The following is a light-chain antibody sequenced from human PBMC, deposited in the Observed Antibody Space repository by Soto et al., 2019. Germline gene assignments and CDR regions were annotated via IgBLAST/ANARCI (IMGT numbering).Light chain of an antibody. Sequence: AIQMTQSPSSLSASVGDRVAISFRASQDIRNTLAWYQQKPGEAPKLLIFAASNLQSGVPSRFSGSGSVTDFTLAITGLQPEDFATYYCLQYYNFSWTFGQGTKGDIK. V-gene: IGKV1-6*01. CDR1: QDIRNT. CDR3: LQYYNFSWT. CDR2: AAS. J-gene: IGKJ1*01.